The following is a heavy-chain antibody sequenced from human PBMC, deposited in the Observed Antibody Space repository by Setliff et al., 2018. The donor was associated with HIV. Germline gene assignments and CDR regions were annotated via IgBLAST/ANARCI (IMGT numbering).Heavy chain of an antibody. CDR3: ATWGRNNWNYFSY. D-gene: IGHD1-20*01. V-gene: IGHV4-39*07. J-gene: IGHJ4*02. Sequence: PSETLSLTCNVSGGSISNINYYWGWVRQPPGKGLEWIGNIYYSGSTYYNPSLKSRVTISVDTSKNQFSLKLSSVTAADTAVYYCATWGRNNWNYFSYWGQGTLVTVSS. CDR1: GGSISNINYY. CDR2: IYYSGST.